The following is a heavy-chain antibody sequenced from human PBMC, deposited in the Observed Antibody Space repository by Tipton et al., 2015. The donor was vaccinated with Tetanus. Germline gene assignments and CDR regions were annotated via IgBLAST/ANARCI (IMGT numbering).Heavy chain of an antibody. V-gene: IGHV4-59*01. CDR2: IFYSGNT. CDR3: ARDRGLTTGGGIGMDV. J-gene: IGHJ6*02. CDR1: GASISSYY. D-gene: IGHD4-17*01. Sequence: TLSLTCTVSGASISSYYWSWIRQPAGKGLEWIGYIFYSGNTNYNPSLKTRVTISVDTSKNQFSLKLSSVTAADTAVYYCARDRGLTTGGGIGMDVWGQGTTVTVSS.